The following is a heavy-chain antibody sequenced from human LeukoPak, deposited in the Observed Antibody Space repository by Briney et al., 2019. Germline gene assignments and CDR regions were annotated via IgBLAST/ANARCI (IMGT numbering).Heavy chain of an antibody. J-gene: IGHJ4*02. CDR3: ARGDDYDFWSGRFDY. D-gene: IGHD3-3*01. CDR1: GFTFSSYA. CDR2: ISSNGGST. Sequence: GGSLRLSCAASGFTFSSYAMHWVRQAPGEGLEYVSAISSNGGSTYYANSVKGRFTISRDNSKNTLYLQMGSLRAEDMAVYYCARGDDYDFWSGRFDYWGQGTLVTVSS. V-gene: IGHV3-64*01.